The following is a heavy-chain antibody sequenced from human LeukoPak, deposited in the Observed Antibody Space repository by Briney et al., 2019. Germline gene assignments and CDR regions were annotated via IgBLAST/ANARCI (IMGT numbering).Heavy chain of an antibody. CDR3: ARHSSDDVFDI. V-gene: IGHV4-59*01. J-gene: IGHJ3*02. Sequence: SETLSLTCTVSGVSISSFYWSWIRQPPGRGLEWIGYISYSGITNYNPSLKSRVTISIDTSKNQFSLKLSSVTAADTAVYYCARHSSDDVFDIWGQGTMVTVSS. CDR2: ISYSGIT. CDR1: GVSISSFY.